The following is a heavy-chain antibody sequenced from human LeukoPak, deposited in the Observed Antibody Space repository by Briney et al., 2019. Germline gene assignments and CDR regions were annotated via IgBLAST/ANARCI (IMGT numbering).Heavy chain of an antibody. J-gene: IGHJ3*02. Sequence: PGGSLRLSCAASGFAFSRHGMNWVRQAPGKGLEWVSGISPSGDIKYYVDSVKGRFTVSRDNSKNTLYLQINSLGVEDTAVYYCARDIHSVAFDIWGQGTMVTVSS. CDR3: ARDIHSVAFDI. CDR2: ISPSGDIK. CDR1: GFAFSRHG. V-gene: IGHV3-23*01.